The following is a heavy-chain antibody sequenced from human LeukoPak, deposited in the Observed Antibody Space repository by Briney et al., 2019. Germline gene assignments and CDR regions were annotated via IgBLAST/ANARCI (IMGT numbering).Heavy chain of an antibody. V-gene: IGHV3-23*01. D-gene: IGHD3-22*01. J-gene: IGHJ4*02. Sequence: GGSLRLSCAASGFTFSSHAMSWVRQAPGKGLEWVSGISGSASATYHADSVKGRFTISRDNVKSTLYLQMNSLRAEDTAVYYCAKGDDYYDNNPDYWGQGTLVTVSS. CDR3: AKGDDYYDNNPDY. CDR1: GFTFSSHA. CDR2: ISGSASAT.